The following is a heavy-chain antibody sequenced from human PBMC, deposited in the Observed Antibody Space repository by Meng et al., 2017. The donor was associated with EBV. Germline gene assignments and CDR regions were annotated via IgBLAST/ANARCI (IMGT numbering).Heavy chain of an antibody. CDR2: IRSQVDGRTA. CDR1: EFTFTSAW. D-gene: IGHD1-26*01. Sequence: QLVESGGGLVKPGESLKLSCAASEFTFTSAWMNWVRQAPGKGLEWVGRIRSQVDGRTADYSAPVKGRFTISRDDSKHTLYLQMNSLKIEDSAVYYCTTDEGGSRFWGQGTLVTVSS. CDR3: TTDEGGSRF. V-gene: IGHV3-15*01. J-gene: IGHJ4*02.